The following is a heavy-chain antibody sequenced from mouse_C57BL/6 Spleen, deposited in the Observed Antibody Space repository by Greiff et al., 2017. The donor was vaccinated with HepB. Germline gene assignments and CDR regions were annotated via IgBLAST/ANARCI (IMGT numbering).Heavy chain of an antibody. CDR1: GYTFTSYW. J-gene: IGHJ1*03. Sequence: VQLQQPGAELVKPGASVKLSCKASGYTFTSYWMHWVKQRPGQGLEWIGMIHPNSGSTNYNEKFKSKATLTVDKSSSTAYMQLSSLTSEDSAVYYCASLYDGYCDWYFDVWGTGTTVTVSS. V-gene: IGHV1-64*01. CDR3: ASLYDGYCDWYFDV. D-gene: IGHD2-3*01. CDR2: IHPNSGST.